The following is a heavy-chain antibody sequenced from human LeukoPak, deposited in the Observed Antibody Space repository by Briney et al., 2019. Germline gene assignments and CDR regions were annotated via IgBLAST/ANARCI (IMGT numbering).Heavy chain of an antibody. Sequence: SETLSLTCTVSGGSISSGSYYWSWIRQPAGKGLEWIGRIYTSGSTNYNPSLKSRVTISVDTSKNQFSLKLSSVTAADTAVYYCARDAMASGSWFDPWGQGTLVTVSS. J-gene: IGHJ5*02. CDR1: GGSISSGSYY. CDR2: IYTSGST. D-gene: IGHD3-10*01. CDR3: ARDAMASGSWFDP. V-gene: IGHV4-61*02.